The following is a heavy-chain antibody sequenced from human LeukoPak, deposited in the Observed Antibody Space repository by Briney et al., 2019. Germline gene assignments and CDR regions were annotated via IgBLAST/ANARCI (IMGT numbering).Heavy chain of an antibody. J-gene: IGHJ5*02. CDR2: ISSSGSTI. D-gene: IGHD5-24*01. CDR3: ARGGEMTFNWFDP. Sequence: GESLRLSCAASGFTFSDYYMSWVRQAPGKGLEWVSYISSSGSTIYYADSVKGRFTISRDNAKNSLYLQMNSLRAEDTAVYYCARGGEMTFNWFDPWGQGTLVTVSS. CDR1: GFTFSDYY. V-gene: IGHV3-11*01.